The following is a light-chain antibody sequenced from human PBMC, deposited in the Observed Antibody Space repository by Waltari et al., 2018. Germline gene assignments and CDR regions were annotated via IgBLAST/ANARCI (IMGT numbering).Light chain of an antibody. J-gene: IGKJ2*01. V-gene: IGKV3-11*01. CDR3: QQRSNWPYP. CDR2: DAS. CDR1: QTVRTF. Sequence: EIVLTQSPATLSLSPGERATLSCRASQTVRTFLAWYKQKPGQAPRRLIFDASSRATGIPAKFSGSGSGTDFSLTVSDLEPENFAVYYWQQRSNWPYPFGQGTRVDIK.